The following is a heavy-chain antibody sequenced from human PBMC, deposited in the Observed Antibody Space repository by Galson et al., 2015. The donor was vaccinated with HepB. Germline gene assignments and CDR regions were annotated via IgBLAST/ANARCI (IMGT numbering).Heavy chain of an antibody. CDR2: MYSGGST. D-gene: IGHD6-19*01. CDR1: GFTVSSNY. Sequence: SLRLSCAASGFTVSSNYMSWVRQAPGRGLEWVSVMYSGGSTYYADSVKGRFTISRDNSKDTLYLQMNSLRAEDTAVYYCARERIIAVAGTRGAFDYWGQGTLVTVSS. CDR3: ARERIIAVAGTRGAFDY. J-gene: IGHJ4*02. V-gene: IGHV3-53*01.